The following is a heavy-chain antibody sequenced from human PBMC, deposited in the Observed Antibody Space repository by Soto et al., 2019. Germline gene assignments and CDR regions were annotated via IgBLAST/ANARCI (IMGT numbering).Heavy chain of an antibody. CDR2: ISGSGGST. Sequence: GGSLRLSCAASGFTFSSYAISWVRQAPGKGLEWVSAISGSGGSTYYADSVKGRFTISRDNSKNTLYLQMNSLRAEDTAVYYCAKDIIPEVWGGGSLYYYYYGMDVWGQGTTVTVSS. J-gene: IGHJ6*02. D-gene: IGHD2-15*01. CDR1: GFTFSSYA. V-gene: IGHV3-23*01. CDR3: AKDIIPEVWGGGSLYYYYYGMDV.